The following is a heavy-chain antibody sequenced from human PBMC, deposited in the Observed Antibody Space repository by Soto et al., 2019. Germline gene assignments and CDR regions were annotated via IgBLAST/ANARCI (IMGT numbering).Heavy chain of an antibody. D-gene: IGHD6-19*01. V-gene: IGHV4-59*01. CDR3: ARRLFGSGWTLHS. Sequence: SETLSLTCDVSGASITTYYWTWIRQAPGKGLEWIGNVYHTGSTDYNSSLKSRVTISVDTSKNQFSLNMNSVTAADTAVYYCARRLFGSGWTLHSWCPGALVTVS. CDR1: GASITTYY. J-gene: IGHJ4*02. CDR2: VYHTGST.